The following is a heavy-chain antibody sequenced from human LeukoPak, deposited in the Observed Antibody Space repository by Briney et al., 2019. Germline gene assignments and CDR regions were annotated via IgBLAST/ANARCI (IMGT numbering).Heavy chain of an antibody. CDR3: ARAGGYCSGGSCPFDNYYYGMDV. V-gene: IGHV1-18*01. CDR2: ISAYNGNT. J-gene: IGHJ6*02. D-gene: IGHD2-15*01. Sequence: ASVKVSCKASGYTFTSYGISWVRQAPGQGPEWMGWISAYNGNTNYAQKLQGRVTMTTDTSTSTAYMELRSLRSDDTAVYYCARAGGYCSGGSCPFDNYYYGMDVWGQGTTVTVSS. CDR1: GYTFTSYG.